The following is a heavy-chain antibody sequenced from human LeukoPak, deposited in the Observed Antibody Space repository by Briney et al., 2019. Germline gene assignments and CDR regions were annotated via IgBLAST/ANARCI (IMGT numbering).Heavy chain of an antibody. CDR3: ARVDLYYDSSGYSQAANDY. Sequence: ASVKVSCKASGYTFTSYAISWVRQAPGQGLEWMGWVSAYNGATNYAQSFQGRVTMTTDTSTSTAYMELRSLRSDDTALYYCARVDLYYDSSGYSQAANDYWGQGTLATVSS. CDR1: GYTFTSYA. J-gene: IGHJ4*02. V-gene: IGHV1-18*01. CDR2: VSAYNGAT. D-gene: IGHD3-22*01.